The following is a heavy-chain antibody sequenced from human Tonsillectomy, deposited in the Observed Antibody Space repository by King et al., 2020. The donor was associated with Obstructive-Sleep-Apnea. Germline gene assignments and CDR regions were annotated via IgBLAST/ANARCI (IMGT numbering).Heavy chain of an antibody. V-gene: IGHV3-7*01. J-gene: IGHJ4*02. D-gene: IGHD5-18*01. CDR1: GFTFNNYW. CDR3: AGGVDTAIIRAYYFDN. Sequence: VQLVESGGGLVQPGGSLRLSCAASGFTFNNYWMSWVRQVPGKGLEWVANINQDGSEKYYVDSVKGRFTISRDNAKNSLYLQMNSLRAEATAVYHCAGGVDTAIIRAYYFDNWGQGTLVTVSS. CDR2: INQDGSEK.